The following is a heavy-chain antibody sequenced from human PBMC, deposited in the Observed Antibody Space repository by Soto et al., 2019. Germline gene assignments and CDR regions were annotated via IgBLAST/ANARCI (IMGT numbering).Heavy chain of an antibody. D-gene: IGHD3-3*01. CDR2: ISAYNGNT. Sequence: QVQLVQSGAEVKKPGASVKVSCKASGYTFTSYGISWVRQAPGQGLEWMGWISAYNGNTNYAQKLQGRVTMTTDTHTRTAYSELRSMRSYDTAVYYCARVPDSFWIGYYPFDYWGQGTLVTVSS. CDR1: GYTFTSYG. J-gene: IGHJ4*02. V-gene: IGHV1-18*01. CDR3: ARVPDSFWIGYYPFDY.